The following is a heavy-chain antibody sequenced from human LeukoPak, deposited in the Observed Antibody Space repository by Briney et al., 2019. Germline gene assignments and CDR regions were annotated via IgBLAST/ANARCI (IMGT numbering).Heavy chain of an antibody. CDR2: IYSGGST. Sequence: GGSLRLSCAASGFTVSSNYMSWLRQAPGKALEGVSVIYSGGSTYYAYSVKGRFTIPRHNSQNTLYLQMNSLRAEDPAVYYCAREGVNCSDGSCYSRGFDYWGQGTLVTVSS. CDR3: AREGVNCSDGSCYSRGFDY. D-gene: IGHD2-15*01. J-gene: IGHJ4*02. CDR1: GFTVSSNY. V-gene: IGHV3-53*04.